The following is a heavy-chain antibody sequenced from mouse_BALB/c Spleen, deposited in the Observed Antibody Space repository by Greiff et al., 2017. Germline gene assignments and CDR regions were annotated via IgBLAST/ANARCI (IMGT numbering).Heavy chain of an antibody. J-gene: IGHJ3*01. CDR2: IDPANGNT. CDR3: ASPSMITREGFAY. V-gene: IGHV14-3*02. CDR1: GFNIKDTY. D-gene: IGHD2-4*01. Sequence: VQLQQSGAELVKPGASVKLSCTASGFNIKDTYMHWVKPRPEQGLEWIGRIDPANGNTKYDPKFQGKATITADTSSNTAYLQLSSLTSEDTAVYYCASPSMITREGFAYWGQGTLVTVSA.